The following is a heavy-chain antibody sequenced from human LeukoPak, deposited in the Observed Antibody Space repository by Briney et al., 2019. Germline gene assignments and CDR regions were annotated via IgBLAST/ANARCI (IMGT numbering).Heavy chain of an antibody. J-gene: IGHJ4*02. D-gene: IGHD5-12*01. CDR3: ARDPTNTSGYYAYFDY. CDR2: ISAYNGDT. CDR1: GYPFTRYG. Sequence: ASVKVSCKASGYPFTRYGISWVRQAPGQGLEWMGWISAYNGDTHYAQNLQGRVTMTTDTSTSTACMELRSLRSDDTAVYYCARDPTNTSGYYAYFDYWGQGTLVTVSS. V-gene: IGHV1-18*01.